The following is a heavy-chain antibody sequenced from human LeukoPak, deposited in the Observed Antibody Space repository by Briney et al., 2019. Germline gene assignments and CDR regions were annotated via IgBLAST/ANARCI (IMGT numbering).Heavy chain of an antibody. J-gene: IGHJ6*03. CDR2: IIPIFGTA. CDR1: GGTFSSYA. Sequence: SVKVYYKASGGTFSSYAISGVRQAPGQGLEWMGRIIPIFGTANYAQKFQGRVTITADEYTSTAYMELSSLRSEDTAVYYCARAPADYDFWSGRGYYYYYYMDVCGKGTTVTVSS. V-gene: IGHV1-69*13. D-gene: IGHD3-3*01. CDR3: ARAPADYDFWSGRGYYYYYYMDV.